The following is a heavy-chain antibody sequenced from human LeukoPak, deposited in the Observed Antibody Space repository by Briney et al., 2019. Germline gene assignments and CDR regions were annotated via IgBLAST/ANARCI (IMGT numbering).Heavy chain of an antibody. CDR2: ISYDGSNK. D-gene: IGHD3-9*01. CDR3: AKGDILTGSGLRY. CDR1: GFTFSSYG. Sequence: PGGSLRLSCAASGFTFSSYGMHWVRQAPGKGLEWVAVISYDGSNKYYADSVKGRFTISRDNSKNTLYLQMNSLRAEDTAVYYCAKGDILTGSGLRYWGQGTLVTVSS. J-gene: IGHJ4*02. V-gene: IGHV3-30*18.